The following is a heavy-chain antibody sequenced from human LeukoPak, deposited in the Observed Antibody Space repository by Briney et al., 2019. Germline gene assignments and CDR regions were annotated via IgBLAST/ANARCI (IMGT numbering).Heavy chain of an antibody. J-gene: IGHJ4*02. Sequence: GGSLRLSCAASGFTFSSYWMHWVRQAPGKGLVWVSRINSDGSSTSYADSVKGRFTISRDNAKNTLYLQMNSLRADDTAVYYCARSRWLDAFDYWGQGTLVTVSS. CDR1: GFTFSSYW. D-gene: IGHD6-19*01. CDR2: INSDGSST. CDR3: ARSRWLDAFDY. V-gene: IGHV3-74*01.